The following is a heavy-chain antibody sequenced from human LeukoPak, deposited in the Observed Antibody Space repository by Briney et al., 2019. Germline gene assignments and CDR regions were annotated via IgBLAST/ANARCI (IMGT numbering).Heavy chain of an antibody. CDR2: INHSGST. Sequence: PSETLSLTCTVTSGSISSSSYFWGWIRQPPGKGLEWIGEINHSGSTNYNPSLKSRVTISVDTSKNQFSLKLSSVTAADTAVYYCARQRDGRGYYFDYWGQGTLVTVSS. V-gene: IGHV4-39*01. J-gene: IGHJ4*02. CDR3: ARQRDGRGYYFDY. D-gene: IGHD5-24*01. CDR1: SGSISSSSYF.